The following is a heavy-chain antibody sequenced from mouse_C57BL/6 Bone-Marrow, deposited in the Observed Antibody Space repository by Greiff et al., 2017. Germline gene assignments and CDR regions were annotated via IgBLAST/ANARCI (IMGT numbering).Heavy chain of an antibody. CDR3: ARIGNYDWYFDV. Sequence: QVQLQQPGTELVKPGASVKLSCKASGYTFTSYWMHWVKQRPGQGLEWIGNINPSNGGTNYNEKLKSKATLTVDKSSSTAYMQLSSLTSEDSEVYYCARIGNYDWYFDVWGTGTTVTVSS. CDR1: GYTFTSYW. V-gene: IGHV1-53*01. D-gene: IGHD2-1*01. CDR2: INPSNGGT. J-gene: IGHJ1*03.